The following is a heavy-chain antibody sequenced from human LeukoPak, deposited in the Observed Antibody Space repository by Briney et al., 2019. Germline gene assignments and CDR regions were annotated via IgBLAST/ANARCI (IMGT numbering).Heavy chain of an antibody. V-gene: IGHV3-48*03. CDR3: ARVGDSGAFDI. CDR2: ISSSGSTI. D-gene: IGHD3-10*01. J-gene: IGHJ3*02. CDR1: GFTFSSYE. Sequence: GGSLRLSCAASGFTFSSYEMNWVRQAPGKGLEWVSYISSSGSTIYYADSVKGRFTISRDISKNTLYLQMGSLRAEGMAVYYCARVGDSGAFDIWGQETMVTVSS.